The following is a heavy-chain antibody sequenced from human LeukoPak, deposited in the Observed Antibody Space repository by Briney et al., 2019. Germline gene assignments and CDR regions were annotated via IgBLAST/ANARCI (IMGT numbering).Heavy chain of an antibody. CDR2: IYYSGST. V-gene: IGHV4-39*01. CDR3: ASHIDYYDSSGYRD. Sequence: PSETLSLTCTVSGGSISSSSYYWGWIRQPPGKGLEWIGSIYYSGSTYYNPSLKSRVTISVDTSKNQFSLKLSSVTAADTAVYYCASHIDYYDSSGYRDWGQGTLVTVSS. D-gene: IGHD3-22*01. J-gene: IGHJ4*02. CDR1: GGSISSSSYY.